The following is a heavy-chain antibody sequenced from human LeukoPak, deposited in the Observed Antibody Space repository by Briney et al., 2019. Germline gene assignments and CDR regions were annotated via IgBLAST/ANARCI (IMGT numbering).Heavy chain of an antibody. CDR1: GFTFTNAW. D-gene: IGHD6-6*01. J-gene: IGHJ4*02. Sequence: HPGGSLRLSCAASGFTFTNAWMTWVRQAPGKGLEWVALIWYGGSDKYYADSVKGRFTISRDNSKNTLYLQMNSLRAEDTAVYYCAKDWGWEQLAYYFDYWGQGTLVTVSS. CDR3: AKDWGWEQLAYYFDY. V-gene: IGHV3-30*02. CDR2: IWYGGSDK.